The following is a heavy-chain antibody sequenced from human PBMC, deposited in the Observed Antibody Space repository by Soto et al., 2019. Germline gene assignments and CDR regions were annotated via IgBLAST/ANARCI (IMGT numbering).Heavy chain of an antibody. CDR2: ISGSGGST. J-gene: IGHJ3*02. CDR3: AKDAEYSSGWYPCAFDI. V-gene: IGHV3-23*01. D-gene: IGHD6-19*01. CDR1: GFPFSSYS. Sequence: GGSLRLSCAASGFPFSSYSMSWVRQAPGKGLEWVSAISGSGGSTYYADSVKGRFTISRDNSKNTLYLQMNSLRAEDTAVYYCAKDAEYSSGWYPCAFDIWGQGTMVTVSS.